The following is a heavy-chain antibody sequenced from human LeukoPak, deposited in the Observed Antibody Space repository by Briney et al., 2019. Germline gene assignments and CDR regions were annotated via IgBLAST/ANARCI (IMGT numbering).Heavy chain of an antibody. Sequence: GGSLRLSCAASGFTFSSYAMSWVRQAPGKGLEWVSAISGSGGSTYYADSVKGRFTISRDNSKNTLYLQMNSLRAEDTAVYYCANGDDSWSGYSYYFDYWGQGTLVTVSS. CDR2: ISGSGGST. CDR3: ANGDDSWSGYSYYFDY. J-gene: IGHJ4*02. D-gene: IGHD3-3*01. CDR1: GFTFSSYA. V-gene: IGHV3-23*01.